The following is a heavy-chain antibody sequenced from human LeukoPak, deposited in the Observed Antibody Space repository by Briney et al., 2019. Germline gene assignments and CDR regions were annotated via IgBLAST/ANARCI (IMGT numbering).Heavy chain of an antibody. J-gene: IGHJ6*04. CDR2: IYHSGST. Sequence: SETLSLTCAVSGGSISSGGYSWSCIRQPPGKGLEWIGYIYHSGSTYYNPPLKSRATISVDRSKNQFSLKLSSVTAADTAVYYCARAQPGRYCSSTSCPAPVYYYGMDVWGKGTTVTVSS. CDR1: GGSISSGGYS. CDR3: ARAQPGRYCSSTSCPAPVYYYGMDV. D-gene: IGHD2-2*01. V-gene: IGHV4-30-2*01.